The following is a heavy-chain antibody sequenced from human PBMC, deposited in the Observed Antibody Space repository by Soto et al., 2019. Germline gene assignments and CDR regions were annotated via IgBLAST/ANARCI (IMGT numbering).Heavy chain of an antibody. J-gene: IGHJ4*02. V-gene: IGHV1-69*02. CDR1: GGTFSSYT. D-gene: IGHD5-12*01. Sequence: GASVKVSCKASGGTFSSYTISWVRQAPGQGLEWMGRIIPILGIANYAQKFQGRVTITADKSTSTAYMELSSLRSEDTAVYYCARWHSGYDYAYYFDYWGQGTLVTVSS. CDR2: IIPILGIA. CDR3: ARWHSGYDYAYYFDY.